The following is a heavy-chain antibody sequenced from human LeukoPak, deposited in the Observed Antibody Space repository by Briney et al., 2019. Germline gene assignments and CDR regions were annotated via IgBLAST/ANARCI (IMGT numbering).Heavy chain of an antibody. CDR3: ARDPSDYCSSTSCYTREYYFDY. D-gene: IGHD2-2*02. Sequence: SETLSLTCTVSGGSLSSYYWSWIRQPAGQGLGWIGRIYTSGSTNYNPSLKSRVTMSVDTSKNQFSLKLSSVTAADTAVYYCARDPSDYCSSTSCYTREYYFDYWGQGTLVTVSS. CDR1: GGSLSSYY. J-gene: IGHJ4*02. CDR2: IYTSGST. V-gene: IGHV4-4*07.